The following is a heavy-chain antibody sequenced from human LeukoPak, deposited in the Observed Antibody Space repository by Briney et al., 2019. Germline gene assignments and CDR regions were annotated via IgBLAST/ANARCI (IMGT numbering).Heavy chain of an antibody. CDR2: ISGSGGST. Sequence: PVGSLRLSCAASGFTFSSYAMSWVRQAPGKGLEWVSAISGSGGSTYYADSVKGRFTISRDNSKNTLYLQMNSLRAEDTAVYYCAKAGTGGTLVDYWGQGTLVTVSS. CDR1: GFTFSSYA. D-gene: IGHD7-27*01. CDR3: AKAGTGGTLVDY. V-gene: IGHV3-23*01. J-gene: IGHJ4*02.